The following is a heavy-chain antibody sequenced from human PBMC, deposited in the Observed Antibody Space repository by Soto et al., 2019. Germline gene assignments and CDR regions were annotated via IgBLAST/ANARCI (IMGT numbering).Heavy chain of an antibody. CDR1: GLNFDDFA. Sequence: GGSLRLSCVGTGLNFDDFAMHWVRQAPGKGLEWVSGITWNSRVLAYADSVKGRFTISRDNARNSLYLQMDSLREEDTALYYCAKGRYDFWSPYYFDSWGQGTLVTVSS. CDR2: ITWNSRVL. V-gene: IGHV3-9*01. CDR3: AKGRYDFWSPYYFDS. J-gene: IGHJ4*02. D-gene: IGHD3-3*01.